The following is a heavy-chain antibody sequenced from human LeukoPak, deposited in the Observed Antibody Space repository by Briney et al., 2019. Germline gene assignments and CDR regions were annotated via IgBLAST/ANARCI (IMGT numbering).Heavy chain of an antibody. V-gene: IGHV4-59*11. D-gene: IGHD3-10*01. Sequence: SETLSLTCTVSGGSISPLYWGWIRQAPGKGLEFIGYIYYSGSTNFNPSLKNRVTLSVDTSKSQISLKLTSVTAADTAVYYCARGGVAAKYYFDFWGQGTLVTVSS. CDR2: IYYSGST. CDR3: ARGGVAAKYYFDF. J-gene: IGHJ4*02. CDR1: GGSISPLY.